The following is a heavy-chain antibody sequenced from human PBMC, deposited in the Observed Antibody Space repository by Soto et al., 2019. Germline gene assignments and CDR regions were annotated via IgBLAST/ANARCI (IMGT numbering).Heavy chain of an antibody. V-gene: IGHV3-23*01. D-gene: IGHD3-22*01. CDR3: ARDRKWPHDMFDY. J-gene: IGHJ4*01. CDR1: GLTLSSQA. CDR2: ISISGSDT. Sequence: GGSLRLSCAASGLTLSSQALSWARHAPGKGLEWVSAISISGSDTYYPDSVKGRFTISRDNSKNTLFLQMNNLRVEDTAVYYCARDRKWPHDMFDYWGQGTLVTVSS.